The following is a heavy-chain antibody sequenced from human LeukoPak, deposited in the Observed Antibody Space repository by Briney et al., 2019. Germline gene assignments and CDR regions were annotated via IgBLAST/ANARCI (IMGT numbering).Heavy chain of an antibody. CDR2: INPNSGGT. V-gene: IGHV1-2*02. CDR3: ARGTAVAGMNYYYYMDV. J-gene: IGHJ6*03. Sequence: GASVKVSCKASGYTFTGYYMHWVRQAPGQRLEWMGWINPNSGGTNYAQKFQGRVTMTRDTSISTAYMELSRLRSDDTAVYYCARGTAVAGMNYYYYMDVWGKGTTVTVSS. CDR1: GYTFTGYY. D-gene: IGHD6-19*01.